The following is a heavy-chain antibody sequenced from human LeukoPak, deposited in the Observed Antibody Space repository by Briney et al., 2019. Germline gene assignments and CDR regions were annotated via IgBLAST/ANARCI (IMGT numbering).Heavy chain of an antibody. D-gene: IGHD2-2*01. Sequence: GGSLRLSCAASGFTFDDYAMHWVRQAPGKGLEWVSLISWDGGSTYYADSVKGRFTISRENSKNSLYLQMNSLRAEDTALYYCAKGYCSSTSCSDYYYYYYMDVWGKGTTVTVSS. V-gene: IGHV3-43D*03. CDR3: AKGYCSSTSCSDYYYYYYMDV. CDR1: GFTFDDYA. J-gene: IGHJ6*03. CDR2: ISWDGGST.